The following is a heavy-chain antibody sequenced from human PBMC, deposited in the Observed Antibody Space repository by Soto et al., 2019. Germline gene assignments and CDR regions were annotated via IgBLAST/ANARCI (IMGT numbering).Heavy chain of an antibody. J-gene: IGHJ4*02. CDR3: AKGGRQWLVTSDFNY. CDR2: VSHDGRNT. D-gene: IGHD6-19*01. V-gene: IGHV3-30*18. Sequence: VQLVESGGGVVQPGRSLRLSCAASGFTFSDYAMHLVRQAPGKGLEWVAVVSHDGRNTHYADSVKGRFTISRDRSKNTVSLEMTSLRAEDTAVYYCAKGGRQWLVTSDFNYWGQGALVTVSS. CDR1: GFTFSDYA.